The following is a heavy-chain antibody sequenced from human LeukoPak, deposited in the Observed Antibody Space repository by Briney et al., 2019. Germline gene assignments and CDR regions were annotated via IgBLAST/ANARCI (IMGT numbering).Heavy chain of an antibody. V-gene: IGHV4-59*01. CDR3: ARVGLLWFGELLLAPAPYFDY. CDR1: GGSISNYY. D-gene: IGHD3-10*01. CDR2: IYYSGSTNYNT. Sequence: SETLSLTCTVSGGSISNYYWSWIRQPPGKGLEWIGYIYYSGSTNYNTNYNPSLISRVTISVDTSKNQFSLKLSSVTAEDTAVYYCARVGLLWFGELLLAPAPYFDYWGQGTLVTVSS. J-gene: IGHJ4*02.